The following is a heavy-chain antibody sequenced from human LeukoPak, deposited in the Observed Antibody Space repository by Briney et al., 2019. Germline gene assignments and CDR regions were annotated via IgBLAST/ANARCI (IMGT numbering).Heavy chain of an antibody. Sequence: GGSLRLSCAASGFTFSDYYMSWIRQAPGKGLEWISYISASGRDTYYADSVKGRFTISWDNARSSLFLSMSSLRAEDTAVYYCARSIIVGATGAFDVWGQGTMVTVS. CDR2: ISASGRDT. CDR1: GFTFSDYY. CDR3: ARSIIVGATGAFDV. V-gene: IGHV3-11*04. J-gene: IGHJ3*01. D-gene: IGHD1-26*01.